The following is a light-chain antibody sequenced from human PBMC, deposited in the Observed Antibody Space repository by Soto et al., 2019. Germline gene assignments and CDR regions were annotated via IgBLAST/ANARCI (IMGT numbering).Light chain of an antibody. CDR1: QSVSSY. V-gene: IGKV3-11*01. Sequence: EIVLTQSPASLSLSPGERATLSCRASQSVSSYLAWYQQKPGQAPRLLIYDASNRATGIPARFSGSGSGTDFTLTISSLEPEDFAVYYCQQRRSWPPTFGQGTKVAIK. J-gene: IGKJ1*01. CDR3: QQRRSWPPT. CDR2: DAS.